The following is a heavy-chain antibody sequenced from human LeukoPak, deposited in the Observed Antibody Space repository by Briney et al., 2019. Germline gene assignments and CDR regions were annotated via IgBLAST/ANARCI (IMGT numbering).Heavy chain of an antibody. Sequence: PGGSLRLSCAASGFTFSSYGMHWVRQAPGKGLEWVAVISYDGSNKYYADSVKGRFTISRDNSKSTLYLQMNSLRAEDTAVYYCAKEVVPAAMTSDYWGQGTLVTVSS. CDR3: AKEVVPAAMTSDY. D-gene: IGHD2-2*01. CDR2: ISYDGSNK. CDR1: GFTFSSYG. J-gene: IGHJ4*02. V-gene: IGHV3-30*18.